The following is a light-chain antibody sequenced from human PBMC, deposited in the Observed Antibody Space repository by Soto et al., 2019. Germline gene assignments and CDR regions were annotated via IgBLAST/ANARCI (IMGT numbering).Light chain of an antibody. CDR3: TSYGGRDYLI. Sequence: QSALTQPPSASGSPGQSVTISCTGTSSDVGGYNYVSWFQQHPGKAPKLIISEVNKRPSGVPDRFSGSKSGNTASLTVSGLQAEDEADYYCTSYGGRDYLIFGGGTKLTVL. V-gene: IGLV2-8*01. CDR2: EVN. J-gene: IGLJ2*01. CDR1: SSDVGGYNY.